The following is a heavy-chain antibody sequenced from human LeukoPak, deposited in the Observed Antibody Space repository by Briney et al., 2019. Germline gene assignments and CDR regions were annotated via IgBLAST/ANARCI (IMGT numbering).Heavy chain of an antibody. CDR2: ISYDGSNK. CDR3: AKEVWGTGNWFDP. J-gene: IGHJ5*02. D-gene: IGHD3-16*01. Sequence: GRSLRLSCAASGFTFSSYGMHWVRQAPGKGLEWVAVISYDGSNKYYADSVKGRFTISRDNSKNTLYLQMNSLRAEDTAVYYCAKEVWGTGNWFDPWGQGTLVTVSS. V-gene: IGHV3-30*18. CDR1: GFTFSSYG.